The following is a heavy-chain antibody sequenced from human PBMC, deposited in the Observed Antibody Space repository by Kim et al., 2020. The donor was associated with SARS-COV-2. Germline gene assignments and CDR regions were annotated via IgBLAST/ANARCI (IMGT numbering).Heavy chain of an antibody. Sequence: GGSLRLSCATSGFSFSEWWMDWVRQAPGKGPEWVARIDNDGTTTLYADSVKGRFTISRDNSKNTLYLHMTGLRADDTGVYYCTRGPFCGQGTLFTVPS. J-gene: IGHJ4*02. CDR3: TRGPF. CDR1: GFSFSEWW. CDR2: IDNDGTTT. V-gene: IGHV3-74*01.